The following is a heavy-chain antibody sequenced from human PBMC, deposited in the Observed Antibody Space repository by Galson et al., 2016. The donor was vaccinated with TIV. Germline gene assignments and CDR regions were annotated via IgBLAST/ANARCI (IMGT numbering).Heavy chain of an antibody. J-gene: IGHJ5*02. CDR1: GFIFSNYP. D-gene: IGHD4/OR15-4a*01. CDR3: AKHTADYRQPLDP. CDR2: ISSGGGVYT. Sequence: SLRLSCAASGFIFSNYPMSWVRQAPGKGLEWVSAISSGGGVYTHYADSVGGRFTISRDNSKNTLYLQMNSPRVEDMAVYYCAKHTADYRQPLDPWGQGTLVTVSS. V-gene: IGHV3-23*01.